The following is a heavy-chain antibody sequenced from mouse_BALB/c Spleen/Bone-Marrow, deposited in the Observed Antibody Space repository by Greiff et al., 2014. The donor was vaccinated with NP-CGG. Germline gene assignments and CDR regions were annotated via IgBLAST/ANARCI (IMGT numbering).Heavy chain of an antibody. D-gene: IGHD2-12*01. Sequence: DLVKPGASVKLSCKTSGYTFTNYWINWIKQRPGQGLEWLGRIAPGSGSTYYNEMFKVKAPLTVDTSSSTAYIQHSSLSSEDSAVYFCARERYRYDGWYFDVWGAGTPVTVSS. J-gene: IGHJ1*01. CDR1: GYTFTNYW. V-gene: IGHV1S41*01. CDR3: ARERYRYDGWYFDV. CDR2: IAPGSGST.